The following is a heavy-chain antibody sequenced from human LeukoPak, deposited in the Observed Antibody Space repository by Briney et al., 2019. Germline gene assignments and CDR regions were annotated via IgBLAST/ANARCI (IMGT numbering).Heavy chain of an antibody. J-gene: IGHJ5*02. D-gene: IGHD3-3*01. CDR2: MNPNSGNT. CDR1: GYTFTSYD. CDR3: ARDSSYYDFWSGYYHWFDP. V-gene: IGHV1-8*01. Sequence: ASVKVSCKASGYTFTSYDINWVRQATGQVLEWMGWMNPNSGNTGYAQKFQGRVTMTRNTSISTAYMELSSLRSEDTAVYYCARDSSYYDFWSGYYHWFDPWGQGTLVTVSS.